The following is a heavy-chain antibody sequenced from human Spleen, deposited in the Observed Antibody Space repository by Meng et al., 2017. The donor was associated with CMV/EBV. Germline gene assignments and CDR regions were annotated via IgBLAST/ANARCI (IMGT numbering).Heavy chain of an antibody. CDR2: IKSKADDGTG. D-gene: IGHD1-20*01. CDR1: GLTFSDAW. Sequence: GESLKISCEVSGLTFSDAWMNWVRQAPGKGLEWVGRIKSKADDGTGDYGAPVKGRFTISRDDSKNTAYLQMNSLKSEDTAVYYCSSENNWNDVYYYYAMDVWGQGTTVTVSS. V-gene: IGHV3-15*01. CDR3: SSENNWNDVYYYYAMDV. J-gene: IGHJ6*02.